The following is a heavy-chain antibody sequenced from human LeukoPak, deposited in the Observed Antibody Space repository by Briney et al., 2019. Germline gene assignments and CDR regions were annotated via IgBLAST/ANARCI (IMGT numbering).Heavy chain of an antibody. CDR2: IKEDESEK. D-gene: IGHD2-15*01. Sequence: PGGSLRLSCGASGFTFSSYWMSWVRQAPGKGLEWVANIKEDESEKYYVDSVKGRFTISRDNAKNSLFLQMNSLRAEDTAVYYCARAGSFSASYGISWDYWGQGTLVTVSS. V-gene: IGHV3-7*01. CDR1: GFTFSSYW. J-gene: IGHJ4*02. CDR3: ARAGSFSASYGISWDY.